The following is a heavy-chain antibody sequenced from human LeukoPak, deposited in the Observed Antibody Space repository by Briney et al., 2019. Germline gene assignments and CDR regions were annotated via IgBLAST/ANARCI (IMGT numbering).Heavy chain of an antibody. J-gene: IGHJ5*02. D-gene: IGHD2-15*01. V-gene: IGHV4-59*01. CDR2: IYYSGST. CDR1: GGSISSYY. Sequence: SETLSLTCTVSGGSISSYYWSWIRQPPGTGLEWIGYIYYSGSTNYNPSLKSRVTISVDTPKNQFPLKLSSVTAADTAVYYCARGYCSGGSCGFDPWGQGTLVTVSS. CDR3: ARGYCSGGSCGFDP.